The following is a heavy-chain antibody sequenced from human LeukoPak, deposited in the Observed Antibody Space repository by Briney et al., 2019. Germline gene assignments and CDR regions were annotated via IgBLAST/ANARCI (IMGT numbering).Heavy chain of an antibody. CDR2: IIPILGIA. D-gene: IGHD6-19*01. Sequence: SVKVSCKASGGTFSSYAISWVRQAPGQGLEWMGRIIPILGIANYAQKFQGRVTITADKSTSTAYMELSSLRAEDTAVYHCARERDSSGWYYYFDYWGQGTLVTVSS. CDR3: ARERDSSGWYYYFDY. J-gene: IGHJ4*02. CDR1: GGTFSSYA. V-gene: IGHV1-69*04.